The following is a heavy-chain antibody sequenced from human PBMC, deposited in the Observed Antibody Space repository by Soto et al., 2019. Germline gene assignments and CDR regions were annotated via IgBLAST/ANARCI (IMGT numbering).Heavy chain of an antibody. CDR1: GFTFSNFA. D-gene: IGHD6-25*01. Sequence: PGGSLRLSCAASGFTFSNFAMSWVRQAPGEGLEWVAPITSSSGSIYYADSMKGRIIVSRDSAKKALFLQMNRLRVEDTAVYYCAREPSSDWKTGAYYFDYWGQGTLVTVSS. J-gene: IGHJ4*02. CDR2: ITSSSGSI. CDR3: AREPSSDWKTGAYYFDY. V-gene: IGHV3-21*01.